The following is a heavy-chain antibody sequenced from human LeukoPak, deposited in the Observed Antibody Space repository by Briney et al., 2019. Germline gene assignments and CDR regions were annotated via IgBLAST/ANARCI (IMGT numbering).Heavy chain of an antibody. Sequence: RASVKVSCKASGYTFTSYDINWVRQATGQGLEWMGWMNPNSGNTDYAQKLQGRVTMTTDTSTSTAYMELRSLRSDDTAVYYCARMRVYYYDSSVGHTWFDPWGQGTLVTVSS. CDR1: GYTFTSYD. D-gene: IGHD3-22*01. V-gene: IGHV1-8*02. CDR3: ARMRVYYYDSSVGHTWFDP. CDR2: MNPNSGNT. J-gene: IGHJ5*02.